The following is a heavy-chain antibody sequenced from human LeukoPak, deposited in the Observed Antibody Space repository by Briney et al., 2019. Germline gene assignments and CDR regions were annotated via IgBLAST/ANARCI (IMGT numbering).Heavy chain of an antibody. V-gene: IGHV4-34*01. D-gene: IGHD3-10*01. CDR2: INHSGST. CDR1: GESFSGHY. J-gene: IGHJ4*02. Sequence: SETLSLTCAVYGESFSGHYWTWIRQPPGRVLEWIGEINHSGSTTSNPSPNNRVTISVDTSKNQFSLKLTSVTAADTAVYDCARPRYGSGSLDSWGQGTLVTVSS. CDR3: ARPRYGSGSLDS.